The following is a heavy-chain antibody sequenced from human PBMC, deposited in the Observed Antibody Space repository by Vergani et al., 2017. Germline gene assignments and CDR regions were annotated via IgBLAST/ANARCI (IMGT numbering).Heavy chain of an antibody. CDR1: GFTFSRHW. D-gene: IGHD3-10*01. CDR3: AKTMVRGVIMPFDY. Sequence: EVQLVESGGGLVQPGGSLRLSCAASGFTFSRHWMHWVRQAPGKGLVWVSRVNPEGTNTPYADSVKGRFTNSRDNSKNTLYLQMNSLRAEDTAVYYCAKTMVRGVIMPFDYWGQGTLVTVSS. CDR2: VNPEGTNT. V-gene: IGHV3-74*02. J-gene: IGHJ4*02.